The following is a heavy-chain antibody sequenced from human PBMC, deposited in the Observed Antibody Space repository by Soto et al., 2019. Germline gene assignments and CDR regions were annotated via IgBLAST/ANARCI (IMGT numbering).Heavy chain of an antibody. D-gene: IGHD6-19*01. CDR1: GGTFSSHG. CDR2: IIPIFGTV. Sequence: SVKVSCKTSGGTFSSHGIAWVRQAPGQGLEWMGGIIPIFGTVKYAQKFKGRVTITADESTGTAFMELSSLISDDTAVYYCARDAQVAGTVEAFDIWGPGTKVTVSS. CDR3: ARDAQVAGTVEAFDI. J-gene: IGHJ3*02. V-gene: IGHV1-69*13.